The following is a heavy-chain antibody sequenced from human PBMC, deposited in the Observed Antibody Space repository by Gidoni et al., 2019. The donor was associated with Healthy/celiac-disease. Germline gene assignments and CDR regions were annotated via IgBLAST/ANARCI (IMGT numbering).Heavy chain of an antibody. D-gene: IGHD3-22*01. CDR1: GFTFSSYA. V-gene: IGHV3-23*04. CDR3: AKAGSKIPMIVLPLDV. J-gene: IGHJ6*02. CDR2: ISVSGVST. Sequence: EVQLVESGGGWVQPGGSLRLSCGASGFTFSSYAMGWVLEAPGKGREWVSAISVSGVSTYDAYSVKGRFTISRDNSKNTLYLQMNSRRAEDTAVYYCAKAGSKIPMIVLPLDVWGQVTTVTVSS.